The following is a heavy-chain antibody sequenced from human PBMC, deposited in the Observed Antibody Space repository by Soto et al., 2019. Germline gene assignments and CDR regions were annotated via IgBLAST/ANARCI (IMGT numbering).Heavy chain of an antibody. D-gene: IGHD1-26*01. V-gene: IGHV3-74*01. CDR2: INHDGSKT. Sequence: PGGSLRLSCAASKFSFSSYWIHWVRQVPWKGPAWVSRINHDGSKTEYADSVKGRFTISRDNTKNTLYLQMNSLRAEDTAFYYCVKDESINRYSGHFRHWGQCTLVTVSS. J-gene: IGHJ1*01. CDR1: KFSFSSYW. CDR3: VKDESINRYSGHFRH.